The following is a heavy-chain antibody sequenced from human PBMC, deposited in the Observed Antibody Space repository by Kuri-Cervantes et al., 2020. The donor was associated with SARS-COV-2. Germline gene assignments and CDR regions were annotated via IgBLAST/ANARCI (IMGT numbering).Heavy chain of an antibody. CDR1: GGTFSSYA. V-gene: IGHV1-69*13. CDR3: ARDVPGGSYYPPNGFDY. CDR2: IIPIFGTA. Sequence: SVKVSCKASGGTFSSYAISWVRQAPGQGLEWMGGIIPIFGTANYAQKFQGRVTITADESTSTAYMELSSLRSEDTAVYYCARDVPGGSYYPPNGFDYWGQGTLVTVSS. J-gene: IGHJ4*02. D-gene: IGHD1-26*01.